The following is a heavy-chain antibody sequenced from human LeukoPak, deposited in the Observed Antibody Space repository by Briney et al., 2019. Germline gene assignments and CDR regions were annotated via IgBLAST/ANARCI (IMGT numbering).Heavy chain of an antibody. CDR2: ISGSGGST. D-gene: IGHD4-17*01. CDR1: GFTFTTYW. V-gene: IGHV3-23*01. CDR3: AKAYGDKQDWFDP. J-gene: IGHJ5*02. Sequence: GGSLRLSCAASGFTFTTYWMSWVRQAPGKGLEWVSAISGSGGSTYYADSVKGRFTISRDNSKNTLYLQMNSLRAEDTAVYYCAKAYGDKQDWFDPWGQGTLVTVSS.